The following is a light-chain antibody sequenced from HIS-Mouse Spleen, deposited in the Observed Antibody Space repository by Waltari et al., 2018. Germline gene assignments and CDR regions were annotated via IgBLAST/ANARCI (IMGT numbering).Light chain of an antibody. Sequence: EIVLTQSQATLPLSPGEKATPPCRASQGVSSYLAWYQQKPGQAPRLLIYDASNRATGIPARFSGSGSGTDFTLTISSLEPEDFAVYYCQQRSNWPPYTFGQGTKLEIK. CDR3: QQRSNWPPYT. J-gene: IGKJ2*01. CDR2: DAS. V-gene: IGKV3-11*01. CDR1: QGVSSY.